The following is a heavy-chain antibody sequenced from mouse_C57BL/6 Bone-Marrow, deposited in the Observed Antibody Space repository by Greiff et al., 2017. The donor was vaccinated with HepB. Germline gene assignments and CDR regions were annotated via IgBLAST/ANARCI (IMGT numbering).Heavy chain of an antibody. CDR3: TANVYYYGSSYNYFDY. CDR2: IRNKANNHAT. D-gene: IGHD1-1*01. CDR1: GFTFSDAW. V-gene: IGHV6-6*01. J-gene: IGHJ2*01. Sequence: EVKLVESGGGLVQPGGSMKLSCAASGFTFSDAWMDWVRQSPEKGLEWVAEIRNKANNHATYYAESVKGRFTISRDDSKSSVYLQMHSLRAADTGIYYCTANVYYYGSSYNYFDYWGQGTTLTVSS.